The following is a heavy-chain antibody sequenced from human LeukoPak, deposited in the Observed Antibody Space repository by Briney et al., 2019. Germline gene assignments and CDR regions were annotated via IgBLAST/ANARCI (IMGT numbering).Heavy chain of an antibody. J-gene: IGHJ4*02. CDR1: GFTFSSYS. CDR3: ARDQSGWYLDY. V-gene: IGHV3-21*01. Sequence: GGSLRLSCAASGFTFSSYSMNWVRQAPGKGLEGVSSISSSSSYIYYADSVKGRFTISRDNAKNSLYLQMNSLRAEDTAVYYCARDQSGWYLDYWGQGTLVIVSS. CDR2: ISSSSSYI. D-gene: IGHD6-19*01.